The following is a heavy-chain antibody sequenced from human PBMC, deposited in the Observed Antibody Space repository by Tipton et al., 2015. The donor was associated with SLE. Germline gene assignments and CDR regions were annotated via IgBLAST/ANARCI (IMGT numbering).Heavy chain of an antibody. D-gene: IGHD6-6*01. V-gene: IGHV3-53*01. CDR1: GFTFGDYA. CDR3: ARDRHKSGAFDI. J-gene: IGHJ3*02. Sequence: QLVQSGGGLVQPGRSLRLSCTASGFTFGDYAMSWVRQAPGKGLEWVSVIYSGGSTYYADSVKGRFTISRDNSKNTLYLQTNSLRAEDTAVYYCARDRHKSGAFDIWGQGTMVTVSS. CDR2: IYSGGST.